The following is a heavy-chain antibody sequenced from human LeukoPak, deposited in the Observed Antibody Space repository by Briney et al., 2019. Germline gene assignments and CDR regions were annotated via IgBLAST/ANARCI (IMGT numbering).Heavy chain of an antibody. CDR2: ISGSSSYI. J-gene: IGHJ5*02. CDR3: ARGAQTVAAADNWFDP. CDR1: GFTFSSYS. D-gene: IGHD6-13*01. V-gene: IGHV3-21*01. Sequence: GALRLSCVASGFTFSSYSMNWVRQAPGKGLEWVSSISGSSSYIYYADSVKGRFTISRDNARKSLYLQMNSLRAEDTAVYYCARGAQTVAAADNWFDPWGQGTLVTVSS.